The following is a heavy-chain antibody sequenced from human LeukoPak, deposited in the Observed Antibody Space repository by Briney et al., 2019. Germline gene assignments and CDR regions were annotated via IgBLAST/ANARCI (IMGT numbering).Heavy chain of an antibody. CDR1: GVSISTYY. CDR3: ARDRCSSASCYTKGFDY. CDR2: LHTSGST. D-gene: IGHD2-2*01. J-gene: IGHJ4*02. V-gene: IGHV4-4*07. Sequence: SETLSLTCTVSGVSISTYYWSWIRQPAGKGLEWIGRLHTSGSTNYNPSLKSRVTMSVGTSKNQFSLKLSSVTAADTAVYHCARDRCSSASCYTKGFDYWGQGTLVTVSS.